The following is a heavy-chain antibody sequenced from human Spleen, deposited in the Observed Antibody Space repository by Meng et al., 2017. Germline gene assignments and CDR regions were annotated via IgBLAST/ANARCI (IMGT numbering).Heavy chain of an antibody. V-gene: IGHV3-21*01. CDR1: GFTFSSYS. CDR2: ISSSSSYI. D-gene: IGHD6-19*01. Sequence: GESLKISCAASGFTFSSYSMNWVRQAPGKGLEWVSSISSSSSYIYYADSVKGRFTISRDNAKNSLYLQMNSLRAEDTAVYYCARLIAVASAGAGDGNWFDPWGQGTLVTVSS. J-gene: IGHJ5*02. CDR3: ARLIAVASAGAGDGNWFDP.